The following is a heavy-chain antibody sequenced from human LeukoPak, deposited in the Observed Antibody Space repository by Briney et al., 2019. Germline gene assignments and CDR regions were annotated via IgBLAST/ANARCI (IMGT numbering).Heavy chain of an antibody. CDR2: IIAIFGTA. CDR1: GGTFSSYA. J-gene: IGHJ6*03. V-gene: IGHV1-69*05. D-gene: IGHD3-10*01. Sequence: GSSVKVSCKASGGTFSSYAISWVRQAPGQGLEWMGRIIAIFGTANYAQKFPGRVTITTDESTSTAYMELSSLRSEDTAVYYCARGGYYGSGSYYNLYYMDVWGKGTTVTVSS. CDR3: ARGGYYGSGSYYNLYYMDV.